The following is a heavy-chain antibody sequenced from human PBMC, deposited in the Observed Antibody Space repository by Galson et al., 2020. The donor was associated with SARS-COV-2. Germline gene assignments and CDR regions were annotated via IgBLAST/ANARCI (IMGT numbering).Heavy chain of an antibody. J-gene: IGHJ5*02. Sequence: GSLRPHRDAPGFPFTDRSMARVRQAPGQGPGSVSNCSCQGLKKYQAEPVKGRFTISSDKSRNIVYLQINRLRADDTAVFYCAKERPNTGYNGGGPGCWFDLWGQGTLVTVSS. D-gene: IGHD1-20*01. CDR1: GFPFTDRS. V-gene: IGHV3-23*01. CDR2: CSCQGLKK. CDR3: AKERPNTGYNGGGPGCWFDL.